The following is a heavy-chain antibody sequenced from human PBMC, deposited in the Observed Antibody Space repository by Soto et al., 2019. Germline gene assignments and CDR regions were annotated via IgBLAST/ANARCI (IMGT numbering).Heavy chain of an antibody. Sequence: QVQLVESGGGVVQPGRSLRLSCAASGFTFSSYGMHWVRQAPGKGLEWVAVIWYDGSNKYYADSVKGRFTISRDNSKNTLYLQMNSLRAEGRAVYYCATVGDTAMGVDYWGQGTLVTVSS. D-gene: IGHD5-18*01. V-gene: IGHV3-33*01. CDR2: IWYDGSNK. J-gene: IGHJ4*02. CDR1: GFTFSSYG. CDR3: ATVGDTAMGVDY.